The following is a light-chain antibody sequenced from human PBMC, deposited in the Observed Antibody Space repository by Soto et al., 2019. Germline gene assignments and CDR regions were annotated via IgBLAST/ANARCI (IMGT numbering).Light chain of an antibody. CDR2: LGS. J-gene: IGKJ1*01. CDR1: QSLLHYNAYNY. V-gene: IGKV2-28*01. Sequence: DIVMTQSPLSLPVTPGEPASISCRSSQSLLHYNAYNYLDWYLQKPGQSPQLLIYLGSNRASGVPDRFSGSGSGTDFTLKISRVEAEDVGVYYCMQAIQTPRTFGQGTKVEIK. CDR3: MQAIQTPRT.